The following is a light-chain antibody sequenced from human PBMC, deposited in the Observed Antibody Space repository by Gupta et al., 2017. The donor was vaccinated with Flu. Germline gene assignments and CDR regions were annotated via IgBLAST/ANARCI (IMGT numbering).Light chain of an antibody. CDR3: QQYENWPPGFT. CDR1: QDIRSD. CDR2: GAS. Sequence: VVMTQSPAILSASPGERVTLSCRASQDIRSDLVWYQQKLGQAPRLLVYGASSRSAGIPARFSGSGSGTEFTLTIDSVEAEDFATYFCQQYENWPPGFTFGQGTKLELK. J-gene: IGKJ2*01. V-gene: IGKV3-15*01.